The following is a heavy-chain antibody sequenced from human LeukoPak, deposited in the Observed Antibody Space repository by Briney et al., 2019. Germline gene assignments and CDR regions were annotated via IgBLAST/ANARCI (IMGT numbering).Heavy chain of an antibody. CDR1: GFTFSSYS. CDR3: AGGYCSSTSCYSVY. CDR2: ISSSSSYI. D-gene: IGHD2-2*02. J-gene: IGHJ4*02. V-gene: IGHV3-21*01. Sequence: GGSLRLTCAASGFTFSSYSMNWVRQAPGKGLEWVSSISSSSSYIYYADSVKGRFTISRDNAKNSLYLQMNSLRAEDTAVYYCAGGYCSSTSCYSVYWGQGTLVTASS.